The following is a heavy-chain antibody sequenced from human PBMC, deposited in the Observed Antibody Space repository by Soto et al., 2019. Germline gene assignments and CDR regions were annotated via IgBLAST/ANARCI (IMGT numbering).Heavy chain of an antibody. D-gene: IGHD6-13*01. CDR3: ASVFWDSSSWYDYYYYGMDV. J-gene: IGHJ6*02. V-gene: IGHV4-4*02. CDR1: GGSISSSNW. Sequence: SETLSLTCAVSGGSISSSNWWSWVRQPPRKGLEWIGEIYHSGSTNYNPSLKSRVTISVDKSKNQFSLKLSSVTAADTAVYYCASVFWDSSSWYDYYYYGMDVWGQGTTVTVSS. CDR2: IYHSGST.